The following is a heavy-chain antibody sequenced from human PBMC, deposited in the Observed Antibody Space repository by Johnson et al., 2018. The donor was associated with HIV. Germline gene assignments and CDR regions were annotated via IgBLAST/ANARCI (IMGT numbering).Heavy chain of an antibody. CDR1: GFTFFSYW. CDR2: IKQDGSQK. D-gene: IGHD3-16*01. V-gene: IGHV3-7*01. J-gene: IGHJ3*02. CDR3: AREGGIRGPSPVDAFDI. Sequence: VQLVESGGGLVQPGGSLRLSCATSGFTFFSYWMSWVRQAPGKGLEWVANIKQDGSQKYYVDSVKGRFTIPRDNARNSLFLQMNSLRAEDTAVYYCAREGGIRGPSPVDAFDIWGQGTMVTVSS.